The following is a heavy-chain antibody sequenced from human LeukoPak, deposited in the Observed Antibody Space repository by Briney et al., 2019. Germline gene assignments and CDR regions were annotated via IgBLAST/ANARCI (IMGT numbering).Heavy chain of an antibody. J-gene: IGHJ4*02. CDR2: MNPNSGNT. D-gene: IGHD6-19*01. V-gene: IGHV1-8*01. CDR3: ARLAVAGRGIDY. Sequence: ASVKVSCKASGYTFTSYDINWVRQATGQGLEWMGWMNPNSGNTGYAQKLQDRVTLTTDTSTSTAYMELRSLRSDDTAVYYCARLAVAGRGIDYWGQGTLVTVSS. CDR1: GYTFTSYD.